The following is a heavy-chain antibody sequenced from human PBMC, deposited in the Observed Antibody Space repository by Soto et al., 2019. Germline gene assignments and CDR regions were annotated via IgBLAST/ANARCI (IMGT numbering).Heavy chain of an antibody. CDR3: ARYDGGLGAFDI. CDR1: GGSISSGGYY. CDR2: IYYSGGT. J-gene: IGHJ3*02. V-gene: IGHV4-31*03. D-gene: IGHD4-17*01. Sequence: QVQLQESGPGLVKPSQTLSLTCTVSGGSISSGGYYWSWIRQHPGKGLEWIGYIYYSGGTYYNPSLKRRVTISVDPSKNQFSLKLSSVTAADTAVYSCARYDGGLGAFDIWGQGTMVTVSS.